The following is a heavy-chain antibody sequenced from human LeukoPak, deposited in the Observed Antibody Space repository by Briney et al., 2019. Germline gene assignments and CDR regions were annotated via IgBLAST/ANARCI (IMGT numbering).Heavy chain of an antibody. CDR3: AKAMALGELREFDY. J-gene: IGHJ4*02. D-gene: IGHD3-16*01. Sequence: GGSLRLSCAASGFTFSSYGMHWVRQAPGKGLEWVAVISYDGRNKYYADSVKGRFTISRDNSKNTLYLQMNSLRAEDTAVYYCAKAMALGELREFDYWGQGTLVTVSS. CDR2: ISYDGRNK. V-gene: IGHV3-30*18. CDR1: GFTFSSYG.